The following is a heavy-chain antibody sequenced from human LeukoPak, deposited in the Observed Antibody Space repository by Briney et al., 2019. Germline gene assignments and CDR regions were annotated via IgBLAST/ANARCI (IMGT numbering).Heavy chain of an antibody. CDR2: ISWDGGST. V-gene: IGHV3-43D*03. CDR3: AKGSRDGYNMVGGGCDY. Sequence: GGSLRLSCVASGFTFDDYAMHWVRQAPGKGLEWVSLISWDGGSTYYADSVKGRFTISRDNSKNSLYLQMNSLRAEDTALYYCAKGSRDGYNMVGGGCDYWGQGTLVTVSS. J-gene: IGHJ4*02. CDR1: GFTFDDYA. D-gene: IGHD5-24*01.